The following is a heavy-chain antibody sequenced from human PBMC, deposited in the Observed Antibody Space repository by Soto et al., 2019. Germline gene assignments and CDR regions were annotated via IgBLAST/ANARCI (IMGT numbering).Heavy chain of an antibody. CDR3: ARDTDFWSGHPMDV. Sequence: QVQLVQSGAEVKKPGSSVKVSCKASGGTFSSYAISWVRQAPGQGLEWMGGIIPIFGTANYAQKFQGRVTITADESTSTAYMELSSLRSDDTAVYYCARDTDFWSGHPMDVWGQGTTVTVSS. D-gene: IGHD3-3*01. CDR1: GGTFSSYA. CDR2: IIPIFGTA. J-gene: IGHJ6*02. V-gene: IGHV1-69*12.